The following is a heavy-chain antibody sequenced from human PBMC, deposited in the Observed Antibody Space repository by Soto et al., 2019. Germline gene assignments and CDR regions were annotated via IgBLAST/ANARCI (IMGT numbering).Heavy chain of an antibody. V-gene: IGHV1-69*13. D-gene: IGHD2-21*02. CDR2: VIPIFGTA. CDR3: ARDLEYCGGDCYYLNWFDP. J-gene: IGHJ5*02. CDR1: GGTFSSYA. Sequence: SVKVSCKASGGTFSSYAISWVRQAPGQGLEWMGGVIPIFGTANYAQKFQGRVTITADESTSTAYMELSSLRSEDTAVYYCARDLEYCGGDCYYLNWFDPWGQGTLVTVSS.